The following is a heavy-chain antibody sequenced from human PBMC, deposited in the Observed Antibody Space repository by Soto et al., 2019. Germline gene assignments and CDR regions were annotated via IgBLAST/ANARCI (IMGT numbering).Heavy chain of an antibody. J-gene: IGHJ4*02. V-gene: IGHV4-59*08. CDR3: TRLGGYYQALDS. CDR2: IYYAGTT. D-gene: IGHD3-22*01. Sequence: SETLSLTCTVSSGSINNYYWSWIRQPPGKGLEFIGYIYYAGTTTYNPSLRSRVAISVDTSKNQFSLKLSSVTAADTAVYCCTRLGGYYQALDSWGQGTLVTVSS. CDR1: SGSINNYY.